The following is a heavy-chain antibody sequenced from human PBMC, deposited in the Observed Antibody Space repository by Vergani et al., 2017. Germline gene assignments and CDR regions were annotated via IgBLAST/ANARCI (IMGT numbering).Heavy chain of an antibody. CDR2: ISGSGVSA. D-gene: IGHD3-10*01. CDR1: GFTFSACP. CDR3: AREGYGSGIDY. V-gene: IGHV3-23*01. J-gene: IGHJ4*02. Sequence: EVQLLQSGGGVIQPGGSVRLSCAASGFTFSACPMTWVRQAPGKGLEWVSGISGSGVSAYYTDSVKGRFTISRDNSKNMLFLQMNNLRTEDTAIYYCAREGYGSGIDYWGQGTLVTVSS.